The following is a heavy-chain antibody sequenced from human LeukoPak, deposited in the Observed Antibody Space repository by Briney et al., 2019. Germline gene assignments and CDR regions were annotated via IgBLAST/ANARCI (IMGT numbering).Heavy chain of an antibody. V-gene: IGHV5-51*01. CDR2: IYPDDSDT. J-gene: IGHJ3*02. CDR1: GYSFTNYW. Sequence: GESLKISCKGSGYSFTNYWIGWVRQMPGKGLEWMGIIYPDDSDTRYSPSFQGQVTISADKSISTAYLQWSSLKASDTAMYYCARGEMATIHAFDIWGQGTMVTVSS. CDR3: ARGEMATIHAFDI. D-gene: IGHD5-24*01.